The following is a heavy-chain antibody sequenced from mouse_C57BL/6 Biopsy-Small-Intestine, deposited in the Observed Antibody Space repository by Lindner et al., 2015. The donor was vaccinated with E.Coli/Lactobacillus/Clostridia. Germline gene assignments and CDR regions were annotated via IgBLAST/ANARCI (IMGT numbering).Heavy chain of an antibody. CDR1: GYTFTEYT. J-gene: IGHJ2*01. V-gene: IGHV1-62-2*01. CDR2: FYPGSDTM. CDR3: ARHEGGTPFDY. Sequence: VQLQESGAELVKPGASVKLSCKASGYTFTEYTIHWVKQRSGQGLEWIGWFYPGSDTMRYNEKFKDKATLTADKSSSTVYMELSRLTSEDSAVYFCARHEGGTPFDYWGQGTTLTVSS.